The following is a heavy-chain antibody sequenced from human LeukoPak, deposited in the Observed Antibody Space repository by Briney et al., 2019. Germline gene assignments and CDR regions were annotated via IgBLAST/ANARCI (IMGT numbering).Heavy chain of an antibody. CDR3: ARDGQSFWSGYYNPLDY. Sequence: GASVKVSCKASGYTFTSYGISWVRQAPGQGLEWMGWISAYNGNTNCAQKLQGRVTMTTDTSTSTAYMELRSLRSDDTAVYYCARDGQSFWSGYYNPLDYWGQGTLVTVSS. CDR1: GYTFTSYG. CDR2: ISAYNGNT. V-gene: IGHV1-18*01. J-gene: IGHJ4*02. D-gene: IGHD3-3*01.